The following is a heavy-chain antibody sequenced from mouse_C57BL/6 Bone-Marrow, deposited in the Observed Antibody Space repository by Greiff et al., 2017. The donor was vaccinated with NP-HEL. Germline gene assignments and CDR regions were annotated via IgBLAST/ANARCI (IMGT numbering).Heavy chain of an antibody. Sequence: QVHLQQPGAELVMPGASVKLSCKASGYTFTSYWMHWVKQRPGQGLEWIGEIDPSDSYTNYNQKFKGKSTLTVDKSSSTAYMQLSSLTSEDSAVYYCARDSSGYGAYWGQGTLVTVSA. CDR1: GYTFTSYW. CDR3: ARDSSGYGAY. CDR2: IDPSDSYT. D-gene: IGHD3-2*02. J-gene: IGHJ3*01. V-gene: IGHV1-69*01.